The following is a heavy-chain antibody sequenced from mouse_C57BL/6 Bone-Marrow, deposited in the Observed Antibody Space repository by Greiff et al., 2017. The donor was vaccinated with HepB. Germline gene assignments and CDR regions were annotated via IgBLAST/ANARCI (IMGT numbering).Heavy chain of an antibody. CDR2: IYPGSGNT. D-gene: IGHD1-1*01. J-gene: IGHJ2*01. CDR3: ARYYGSDY. CDR1: GYTFTDYY. Sequence: LQESGAELVRPGASVKLSCKASGYTFTDYYINWVKQRPGQGLEWIARIYPGSGNTYYNEKFKGKATLTAEKSSSTAYMQLSSLTSEDSAVYFCARYYGSDYWGQGTTLTVSS. V-gene: IGHV1-76*01.